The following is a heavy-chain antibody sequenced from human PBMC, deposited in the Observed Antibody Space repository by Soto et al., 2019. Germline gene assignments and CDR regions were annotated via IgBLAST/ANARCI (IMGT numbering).Heavy chain of an antibody. CDR2: IYYSGST. J-gene: IGHJ5*02. CDR1: GGSISSSSYY. CDR3: ARGAYTRGWTFDP. Sequence: QLQLQESGPGLVKPSETLSLTCTVSGGSISSSSYYWGWIRQPPGKGLEWIGSIYYSGSTSYNPSLKSRVTISVDTSKNQFSLKLSSVTAADTAVYYCARGAYTRGWTFDPWGQGTLVTVSS. D-gene: IGHD2-2*02. V-gene: IGHV4-39*01.